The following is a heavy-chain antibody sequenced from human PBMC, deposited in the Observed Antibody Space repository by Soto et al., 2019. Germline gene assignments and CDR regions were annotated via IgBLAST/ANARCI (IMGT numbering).Heavy chain of an antibody. D-gene: IGHD1-7*01. J-gene: IGHJ5*02. V-gene: IGHV3-21*01. CDR2: ISSSSIYI. CDR3: ARGARYIWNYDWFGP. CDR1: GFTFSSYG. Sequence: EVQLVESGGGLVKPGGSLRLSCAASGFTFSSYGINWVRQAPGKGLEWVSSISSSSIYIYYADSVKGRFTISRDNAKNSLYLQMTSLRAEDTAVYYCARGARYIWNYDWFGPWGQGTLVTVSS.